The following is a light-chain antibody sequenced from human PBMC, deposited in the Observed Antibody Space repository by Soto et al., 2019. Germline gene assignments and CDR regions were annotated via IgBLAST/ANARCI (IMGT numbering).Light chain of an antibody. J-gene: IGKJ4*01. CDR1: QSDTKN. CDR2: GAS. V-gene: IGKV3-15*01. CDR3: QQSDNWPLT. Sequence: IVLTQSPGTLSLSPGVRATLSCRVRQSDTKNFVAWYQQQPRQAARLLIDGASTRGTGIPARFSGSGSGTEVTLTVSSRQSEDFAVYYCQQSDNWPLTFGGGTKVDIK.